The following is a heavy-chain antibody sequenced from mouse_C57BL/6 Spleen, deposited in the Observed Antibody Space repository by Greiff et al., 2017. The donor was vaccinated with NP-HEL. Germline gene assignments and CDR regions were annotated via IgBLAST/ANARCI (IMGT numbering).Heavy chain of an antibody. V-gene: IGHV1-19*01. Sequence: EVQLVESGPVLVKPGASVKMSCKASGYTFTDYYMNWVKQSHGKSLEWIGVINPYNGGTSYNQKFKGKATLTVDKSSSTAYMELNSLTSEDSAVYYCASGGLPFAYWGQGTLVTVSA. CDR2: INPYNGGT. CDR1: GYTFTDYY. J-gene: IGHJ3*01. CDR3: ASGGLPFAY. D-gene: IGHD5-5*01.